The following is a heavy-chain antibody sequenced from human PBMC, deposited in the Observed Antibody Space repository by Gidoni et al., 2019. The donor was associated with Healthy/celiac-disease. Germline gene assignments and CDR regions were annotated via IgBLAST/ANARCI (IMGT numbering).Heavy chain of an antibody. J-gene: IGHJ2*01. V-gene: IGHV4-61*02. Sequence: QVQLQESGPGLLKPSQTLSLTCTVSGGSISSGSYYWSWIRQPAGKGLEWIGRIYPSGSTNYNPALKSRVSISVDTSKNQFSLKLSSVTAADTAVYYCARDSTSISSDLWGRGTLVTVSS. D-gene: IGHD3-9*01. CDR2: IYPSGST. CDR3: ARDSTSISSDL. CDR1: GGSISSGSYY.